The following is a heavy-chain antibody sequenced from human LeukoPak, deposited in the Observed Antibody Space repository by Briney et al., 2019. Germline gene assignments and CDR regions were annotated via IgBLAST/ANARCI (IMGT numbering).Heavy chain of an antibody. J-gene: IGHJ5*02. Sequence: ASVKVSCKASGYTFTSYYMHWVRQAPGQGLEWMGWINPNSGGTNYAQKFQGRVTMTRDTSISTAYMELSRLRSDDTAVYYCARVEELVGANWFDPWGQGTLVTVSS. D-gene: IGHD2-8*02. V-gene: IGHV1-2*02. CDR3: ARVEELVGANWFDP. CDR2: INPNSGGT. CDR1: GYTFTSYY.